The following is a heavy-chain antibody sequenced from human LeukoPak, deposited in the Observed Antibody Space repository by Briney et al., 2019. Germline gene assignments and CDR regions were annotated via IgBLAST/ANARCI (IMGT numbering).Heavy chain of an antibody. CDR2: MNPNSGNT. V-gene: IGHV1-8*01. CDR3: ARSHYYASNWFDP. Sequence: ASVEVSCKASGYTFTSYDINWVRQATGQGLEWMGWMNPNSGNTGYAQKFQGRVTMTRNTSISTAYMELSSLRSEDTAVYYCARSHYYASNWFDPWGQGTLVTVSS. CDR1: GYTFTSYD. D-gene: IGHD3-10*01. J-gene: IGHJ5*02.